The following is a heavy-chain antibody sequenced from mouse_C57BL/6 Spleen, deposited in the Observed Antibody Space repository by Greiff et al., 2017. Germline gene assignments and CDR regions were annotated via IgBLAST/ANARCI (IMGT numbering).Heavy chain of an antibody. D-gene: IGHD2-2*01. J-gene: IGHJ1*03. CDR3: ARSGVTRGYWYFDV. Sequence: VQRVESGPGLVQPSQSLSIPCTVSGFSLTSYGVHWVRQSPGKGLEWLGVIWSGGSTDYNAAFISRLSISKDNSNSQVYFKMNSLQAEDTAIYYGARSGVTRGYWYFDVWGKGTTVTVSS. V-gene: IGHV2-2*01. CDR2: IWSGGST. CDR1: GFSLTSYG.